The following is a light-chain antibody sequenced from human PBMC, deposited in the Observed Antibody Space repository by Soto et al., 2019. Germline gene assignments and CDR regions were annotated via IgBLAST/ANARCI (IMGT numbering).Light chain of an antibody. CDR2: DAS. CDR3: QQSYMDPIN. Sequence: IQMTHSPSSLSASVGNRVTITVRASQSISTYLNWYQKKPGKAPNLLIYDASRLQSGVPSRFSGSGGGTDFTLSISSVQPEDFATYFCQQSYMDPINFGQGTRLEIK. J-gene: IGKJ5*01. CDR1: QSISTY. V-gene: IGKV1-39*01.